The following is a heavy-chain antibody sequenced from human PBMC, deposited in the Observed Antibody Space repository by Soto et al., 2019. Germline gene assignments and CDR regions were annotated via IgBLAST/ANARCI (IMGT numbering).Heavy chain of an antibody. CDR1: GGSISSSSYY. CDR3: ARLSSSRSPTHYYYYGMDV. V-gene: IGHV4-39*01. CDR2: IYYSGST. D-gene: IGHD6-13*01. J-gene: IGHJ6*02. Sequence: SETLSLTCTVSGGSISSSSYYWGWIRQPPGKGLEWIGSIYYSGSTYYNPSLKSRVTISVDTSKNQFSLKLSSVTAADTAVYYCARLSSSRSPTHYYYYGMDVWGQGTTVTVSS.